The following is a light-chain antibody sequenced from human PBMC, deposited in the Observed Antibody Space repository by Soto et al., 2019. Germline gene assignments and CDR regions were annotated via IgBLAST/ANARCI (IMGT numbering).Light chain of an antibody. CDR2: YTS. Sequence: EIVLAQSPATLSSSPGETATLSCRASQYVGTRLAWYQHKPGQAPRLLIYYTSNWATGIPARFSGSGSGTDFTLTISSLAPEDFAIYYCHQRQSWPRTFGQGTKVDIK. CDR3: HQRQSWPRT. CDR1: QYVGTR. V-gene: IGKV3-11*01. J-gene: IGKJ1*01.